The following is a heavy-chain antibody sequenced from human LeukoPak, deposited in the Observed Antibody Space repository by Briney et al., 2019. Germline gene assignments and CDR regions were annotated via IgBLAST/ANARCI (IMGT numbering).Heavy chain of an antibody. J-gene: IGHJ4*02. D-gene: IGHD6-6*01. CDR2: INPNSGGT. CDR1: GYTFTGYY. Sequence: ASVKVSCKASGYTFTGYYMHWVRQAPGQGLEWMGWINPNSGGTNYAQKFQGRVTMTRDTSISTAYMELSRLRSDDTAVKYCARDLRAARQSPCFDYWGQGTLVTVSS. CDR3: ARDLRAARQSPCFDY. V-gene: IGHV1-2*02.